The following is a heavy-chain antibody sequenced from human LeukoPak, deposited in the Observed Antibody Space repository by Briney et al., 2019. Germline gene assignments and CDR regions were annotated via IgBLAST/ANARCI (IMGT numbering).Heavy chain of an antibody. J-gene: IGHJ4*02. Sequence: PGGSLRLSCEASGFTSSNYAMSWVRQAPGKGLEWVSAISDSGNAAYSADSVQGRFTISRDNSKNAVFLQMNSLRVADTAVYYCARIPPRSGGSEPTNHIDYWGRGTLVTVSS. CDR1: GFTSSNYA. CDR2: ISDSGNAA. CDR3: ARIPPRSGGSEPTNHIDY. V-gene: IGHV3-23*01. D-gene: IGHD2-8*02.